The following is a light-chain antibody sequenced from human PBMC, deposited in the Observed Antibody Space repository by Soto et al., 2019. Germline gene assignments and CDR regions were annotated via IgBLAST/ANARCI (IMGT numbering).Light chain of an antibody. J-gene: IGLJ1*01. CDR3: AAWDDSLNGRYV. V-gene: IGLV1-44*01. Sequence: QSVLTRPPSGSGTPGQRVTISCSGSSSNIGSNAVNWYQQLPGTAPKLLIYSNNQRPSGVPDRFSGSKSGTSASLAISGLQSEDEADYYCAAWDDSLNGRYVFGTGTKLTVL. CDR2: SNN. CDR1: SSNIGSNA.